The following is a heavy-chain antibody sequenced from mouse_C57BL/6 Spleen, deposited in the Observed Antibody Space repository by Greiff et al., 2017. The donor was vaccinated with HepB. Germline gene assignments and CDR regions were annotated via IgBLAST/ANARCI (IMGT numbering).Heavy chain of an antibody. CDR3: ARWDAMDY. CDR1: GYTFTSYT. CDR2: INPSSGYT. V-gene: IGHV1-4*01. Sequence: VKLVESGAELARPGASVKMSCKASGYTFTSYTMHWVKQRPGQGLEWIGYINPSSGYTKYNQKFKDKATLTADKSSSTAYMQLSSLTSEDSAVYYCARWDAMDYWGQGTSVTVSS. J-gene: IGHJ4*01.